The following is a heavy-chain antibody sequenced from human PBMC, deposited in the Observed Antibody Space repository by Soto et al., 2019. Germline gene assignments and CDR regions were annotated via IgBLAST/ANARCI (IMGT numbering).Heavy chain of an antibody. V-gene: IGHV1-8*01. D-gene: IGHD6-6*01. Sequence: EASVKVSCKASGYTFTSYDINWVRQATGQGLEWMGWMNPNSGNTGYAQKFQGRVTMTRNTSISTAYMELSSLRSEDTAVYYCARGIAARHYYFDYWGQGTLVTVSS. CDR3: ARGIAARHYYFDY. CDR2: MNPNSGNT. J-gene: IGHJ4*02. CDR1: GYTFTSYD.